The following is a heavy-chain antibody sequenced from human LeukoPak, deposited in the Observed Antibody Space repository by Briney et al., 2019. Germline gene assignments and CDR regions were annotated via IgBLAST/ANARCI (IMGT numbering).Heavy chain of an antibody. CDR3: ARDRNYGGNWFDP. J-gene: IGHJ5*02. D-gene: IGHD1-7*01. V-gene: IGHV1-69*04. Sequence: SVKVSCKASGGTFSSYTISWVLQAPGQGLEWMGRIIPILGIANYAQKSQGRVTITADKSTSTAYMELSSLRPEDTAVYYCARDRNYGGNWFDPWGQGTLVTVSS. CDR2: IIPILGIA. CDR1: GGTFSSYT.